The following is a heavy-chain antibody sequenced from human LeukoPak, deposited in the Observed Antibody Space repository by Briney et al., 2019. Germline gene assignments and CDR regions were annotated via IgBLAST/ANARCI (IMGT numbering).Heavy chain of an antibody. CDR2: ISTSGNTI. J-gene: IGHJ6*03. Sequence: GGSLRLSCAASGFTFSDYYMSWIRQAPGKGLEWVSYISTSGNTIHYADSVKGRFTVSRDNAKNSLYLQMNSLTAEDTAVYYCARNGYSSSWPYYSYYMDVWGKGTTVTISS. CDR3: ARNGYSSSWPYYSYYMDV. V-gene: IGHV3-11*01. CDR1: GFTFSDYY. D-gene: IGHD6-13*01.